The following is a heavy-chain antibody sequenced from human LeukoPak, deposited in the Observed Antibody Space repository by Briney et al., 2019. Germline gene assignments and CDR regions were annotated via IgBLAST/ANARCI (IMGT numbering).Heavy chain of an antibody. D-gene: IGHD3-10*01. CDR2: ISSNGGST. CDR1: GFTFSSYS. CDR3: ARGFPSPDKRPC. V-gene: IGHV3-64*01. J-gene: IGHJ4*02. Sequence: GGSLRLSCAASGFTFSSYSMHWVRQAPGKGLEYVSAISSNGGSTYYANSVKRRFTISRDNSKNTLYLQVGSLRAEDMAVYDCARGFPSPDKRPCWGQGTLVTVSS.